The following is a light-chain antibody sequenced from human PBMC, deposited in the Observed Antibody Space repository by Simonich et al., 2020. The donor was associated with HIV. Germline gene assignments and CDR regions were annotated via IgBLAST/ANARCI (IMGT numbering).Light chain of an antibody. Sequence: AIQLTQSPSSLSASVGDRVTITCRASQGISSALAWYQQKPGKAPKLLIYATSSLQGGVPSRFSGSGSGTDFTLTISSLQPDDFATYYCQQYNSYPWTFGQGTKVEIK. CDR1: QGISSA. J-gene: IGKJ1*01. CDR3: QQYNSYPWT. V-gene: IGKV1-13*02. CDR2: ATS.